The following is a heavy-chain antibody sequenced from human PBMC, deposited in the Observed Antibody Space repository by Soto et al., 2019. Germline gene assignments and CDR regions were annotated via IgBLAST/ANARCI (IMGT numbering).Heavy chain of an antibody. D-gene: IGHD5-18*01. CDR3: VSDRGYGHASVPYS. CDR2: ISYDGGLQ. V-gene: IGHV3-30*03. CDR1: GFTFTSYG. J-gene: IGHJ4*02. Sequence: QAHLVESGGGVVQPGRSLRLSCAASGFTFTSYGMHWVRQAPGTRLEWVAAISYDGGLQHYADSVKGRFTISRDNSMNMVLLQMNSLRAEDTAVYYCVSDRGYGHASVPYSWGQGTLVSVSS.